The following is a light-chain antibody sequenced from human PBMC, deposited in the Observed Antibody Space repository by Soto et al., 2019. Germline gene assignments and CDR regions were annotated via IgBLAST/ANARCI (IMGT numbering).Light chain of an antibody. CDR2: DVS. J-gene: IGLJ1*01. Sequence: SVLTQPRSVSGSPGQSVAISCTGTTSDVGGYDYVSWHQQHPGKAPELIIFDVSKRPSGVPDRFSGSKPGNTASLTISGLQAEDEADYFCCSYAGDFYVFGSGTKVTVL. V-gene: IGLV2-11*01. CDR1: TSDVGGYDY. CDR3: CSYAGDFYV.